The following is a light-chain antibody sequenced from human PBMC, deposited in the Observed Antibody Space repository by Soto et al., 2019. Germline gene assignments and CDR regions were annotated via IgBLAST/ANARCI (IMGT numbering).Light chain of an antibody. V-gene: IGLV2-8*01. CDR2: EVT. CDR3: SSYAGRTLYV. Sequence: QSVLTQPPSASGSPGQSVTISCTGTSSDVGGYDYVSWYQQRPGKAPKLLIHEVTKRPSGVPDRFSGSKSGNTASLTVSGLQAEGEADYYCSSYAGRTLYVFGTGTKGTVL. J-gene: IGLJ1*01. CDR1: SSDVGGYDY.